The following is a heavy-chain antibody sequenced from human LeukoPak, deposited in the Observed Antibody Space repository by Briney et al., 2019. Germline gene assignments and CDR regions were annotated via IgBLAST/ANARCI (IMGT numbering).Heavy chain of an antibody. D-gene: IGHD6-13*01. V-gene: IGHV3-73*01. CDR1: GFSSRASA. CDR2: IRNKNNNYDT. Sequence: GGSLRLSCAGSGFSSRASAMHWVRQASGKGLEWVGRIRNKNNNYDTTYGESVKGRFTISRDYSKNMSFQQMNSLKTEDTAVYYCTTAAALCFDYWGRGTLVTVSS. J-gene: IGHJ4*02. CDR3: TTAAALCFDY.